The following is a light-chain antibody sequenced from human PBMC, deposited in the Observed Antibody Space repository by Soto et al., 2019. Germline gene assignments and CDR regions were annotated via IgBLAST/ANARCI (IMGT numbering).Light chain of an antibody. J-gene: IGLJ2*01. CDR1: SSNVGGYNY. CDR3: SSYTSSFTLL. Sequence: QSALTQPASVSGSPGQSISISCTGTSSNVGGYNYVSWYQHHPGKAPKLMIYDVSNRPSGVSNRFSGSKSGNTASLTISGLQAEDEADYYCSSYTSSFTLLFGGGTKLTVL. V-gene: IGLV2-14*03. CDR2: DVS.